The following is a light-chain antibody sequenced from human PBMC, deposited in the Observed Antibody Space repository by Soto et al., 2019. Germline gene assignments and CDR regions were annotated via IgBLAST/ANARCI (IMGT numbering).Light chain of an antibody. J-gene: IGLJ2*01. V-gene: IGLV2-14*01. Sequence: QSVPTQPASVSGSPGQSITISCTGTSSDVGDYNYVSWYQQHPGKAPKLMIYDVSNRPSGVSNRFSGSKSGNTASLTVSGLQAEDEADYYCSSYTSSSTLVFGGGTKVTVL. CDR2: DVS. CDR3: SSYTSSSTLV. CDR1: SSDVGDYNY.